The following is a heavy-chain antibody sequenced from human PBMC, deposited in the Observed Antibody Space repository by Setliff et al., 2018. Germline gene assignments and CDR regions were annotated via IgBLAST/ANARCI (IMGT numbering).Heavy chain of an antibody. D-gene: IGHD3-10*01. CDR3: ARASRFGTIKYRGDYYMDV. CDR1: GYTFTTYA. Sequence: ASVKVSCKASGYTFTTYAISWMRQAPGQGLEWMGWINANTGNPSYAQGFTGRFVFSLDTSVSTAYLQISSLKAEDTALYYCARASRFGTIKYRGDYYMDVWG. CDR2: INANTGNP. V-gene: IGHV7-4-1*02. J-gene: IGHJ6*03.